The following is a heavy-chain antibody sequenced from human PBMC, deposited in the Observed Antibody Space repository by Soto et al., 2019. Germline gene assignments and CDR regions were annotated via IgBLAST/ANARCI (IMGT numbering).Heavy chain of an antibody. CDR1: GFSFSNYN. D-gene: IGHD2-21*01. Sequence: PGGSLRLSCVASGFSFSNYNMNWVRQAPGKGLEWLSYFSSDNITKYYADSVRGRFTISRDSAKNSLYLQMNSLRDEDTAVYFCARNVDLWGQGTMVTVSS. J-gene: IGHJ3*01. CDR3: ARNVDL. CDR2: FSSDNITK. V-gene: IGHV3-48*02.